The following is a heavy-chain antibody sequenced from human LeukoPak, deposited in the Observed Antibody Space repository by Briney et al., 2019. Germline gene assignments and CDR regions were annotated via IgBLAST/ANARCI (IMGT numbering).Heavy chain of an antibody. CDR2: FDPEDGET. CDR1: GYTLTELS. V-gene: IGHV1-24*01. J-gene: IGHJ4*02. CDR3: ARATRKRWLQSNPLYYFDY. Sequence: ASVKVSCKVSGYTLTELSMHWVRQAPGKGLEWMGGFDPEDGETIYAQKFQGRVTMTEDTSTDTAYMELSSLRSEDTAVYYCARATRKRWLQSNPLYYFDYWGQGTLVTVSS. D-gene: IGHD5-12*01.